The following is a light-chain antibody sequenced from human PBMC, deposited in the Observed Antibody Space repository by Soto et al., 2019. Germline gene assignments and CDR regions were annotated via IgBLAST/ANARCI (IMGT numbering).Light chain of an antibody. J-gene: IGLJ1*01. Sequence: QSVLTPPASVSGSPGQSITISCTGTSSDVGGYNYVSWYQQHPGKAPKLMIYDVSNRPSGVSNRFSGSKSGNTASLTISGLQVEDEADYYCSSYTSSSTSVFGTGTKVTVL. V-gene: IGLV2-14*01. CDR2: DVS. CDR3: SSYTSSSTSV. CDR1: SSDVGGYNY.